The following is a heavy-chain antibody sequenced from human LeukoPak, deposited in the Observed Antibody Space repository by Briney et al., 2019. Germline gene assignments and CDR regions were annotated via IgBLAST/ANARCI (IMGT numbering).Heavy chain of an antibody. CDR2: IYTSGST. V-gene: IGHV4-61*02. Sequence: KPSETLSLTCTVSGASVRSGSYYWSWIRQPAGKGLEWIGRIYTSGSTNYNPSLKSRVTMSVDTSKNQFSLKLSSVTAADTAVYYCARDYLGYCSGGSCYPGAFDIWGQGTMVTVSS. CDR1: GASVRSGSYY. CDR3: ARDYLGYCSGGSCYPGAFDI. D-gene: IGHD2-15*01. J-gene: IGHJ3*02.